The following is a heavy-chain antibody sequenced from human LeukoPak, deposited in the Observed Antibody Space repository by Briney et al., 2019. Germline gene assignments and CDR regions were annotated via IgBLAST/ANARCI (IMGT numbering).Heavy chain of an antibody. V-gene: IGHV3-74*01. Sequence: GGSLRLSCAASGFTFSNYLVHRVRQAPGKGLVWVSRINPDGSTINYEDSVKGRFTISRDNAKNTLYLQMNSLRAEDTAVYYCATAGNYRFDYWGQGSLVTVSS. CDR3: ATAGNYRFDY. J-gene: IGHJ4*02. CDR2: INPDGSTI. CDR1: GFTFSNYL. D-gene: IGHD1-7*01.